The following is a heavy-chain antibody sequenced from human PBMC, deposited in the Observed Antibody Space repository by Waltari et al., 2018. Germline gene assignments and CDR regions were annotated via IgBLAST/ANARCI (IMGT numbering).Heavy chain of an antibody. J-gene: IGHJ4*02. D-gene: IGHD6-13*01. V-gene: IGHV3-30-3*01. Sequence: QVQLVESGGGVVQPGKSLRLSCAASGFTFRNYAMHWVRQAPGKGLEWVTVISSYGTYTSYADPVKVRFTISRDNSKNTLFLQMNSLTTEDTALYYCASVAAADFDYWGQGTLVTVSS. CDR3: ASVAAADFDY. CDR2: ISSYGTYT. CDR1: GFTFRNYA.